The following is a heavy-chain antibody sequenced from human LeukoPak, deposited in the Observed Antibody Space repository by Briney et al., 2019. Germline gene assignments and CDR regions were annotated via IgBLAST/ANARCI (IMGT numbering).Heavy chain of an antibody. CDR2: IKYDGDEE. D-gene: IGHD6-13*01. V-gene: IGHV3-7*01. CDR1: GFTFSDYS. J-gene: IGHJ4*02. Sequence: GGSLRLSCAASGFTFSDYSMSWMRQAPGKGLEWVANIKYDGDEEYYVDSVKGRFTISRDNAKNSLYLQLNSLRVEDTAVYYCKSGGAAPGSFDNWGQGTLVTVSP. CDR3: KSGGAAPGSFDN.